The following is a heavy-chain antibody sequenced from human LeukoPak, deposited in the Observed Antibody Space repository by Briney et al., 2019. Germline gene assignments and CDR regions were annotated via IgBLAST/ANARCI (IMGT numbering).Heavy chain of an antibody. D-gene: IGHD6-19*01. CDR2: INHSGST. CDR3: ARRPRGGIAVSNWFDP. CDR1: GGSISSSNW. V-gene: IGHV4-4*02. Sequence: PSGTLSLTCAVSGGSISSSNWWSWVRQPPGKGLEWIGEINHSGSTNYNPSLKSRVTISVDTSKNQFSLKLSSVTAADTAVYYCARRPRGGIAVSNWFDPWGQGTLVTVSS. J-gene: IGHJ5*02.